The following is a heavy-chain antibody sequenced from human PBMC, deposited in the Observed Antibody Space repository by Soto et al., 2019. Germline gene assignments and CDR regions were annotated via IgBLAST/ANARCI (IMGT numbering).Heavy chain of an antibody. Sequence: ASVKVSCKASGYTFTSYDTNWVRQATGQGLEWMGWMNPNSGNTGYAQKFQGRVTMTRNTSISTAYMELSSLRSEDTAVYYCARGSCYDFWSGYPPGSCYYGMDVWGQGTTVTVSS. J-gene: IGHJ6*02. CDR2: MNPNSGNT. CDR1: GYTFTSYD. V-gene: IGHV1-8*01. D-gene: IGHD3-3*01. CDR3: ARGSCYDFWSGYPPGSCYYGMDV.